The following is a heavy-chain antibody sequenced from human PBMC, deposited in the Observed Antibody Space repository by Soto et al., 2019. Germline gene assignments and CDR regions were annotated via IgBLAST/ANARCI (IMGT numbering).Heavy chain of an antibody. CDR2: ISGGGGDT. CDR1: GCTFSTYG. Sequence: EVQLLESGGGLVQPRGSLRLSCAASGCTFSTYGMSWVRQAPGKGLEWVSVISGGGGDTYYAGSVKGRFTISRDNSKNTLYLEMNSLRVEETAVYFCAKIQQWGLPLSGGMDVWGLGTTVTVSS. D-gene: IGHD5-18*01. J-gene: IGHJ6*02. CDR3: AKIQQWGLPLSGGMDV. V-gene: IGHV3-23*01.